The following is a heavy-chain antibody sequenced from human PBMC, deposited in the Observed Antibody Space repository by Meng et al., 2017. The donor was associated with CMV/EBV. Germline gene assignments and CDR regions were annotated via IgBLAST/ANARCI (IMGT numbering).Heavy chain of an antibody. CDR1: GGSISSYY. J-gene: IGHJ6*02. CDR2: IYYSGST. Sequence: SETLSLTCTVSGGSISSYYWSWIRQPPGKGLEWIGYIYYSGSTNYNPSLKSRVTISVDTSKNQFSLKLSSVTAADTAVYYCARLQTERNYYYGMDVWGQGTTFTVSS. D-gene: IGHD4-11*01. V-gene: IGHV4-59*01. CDR3: ARLQTERNYYYGMDV.